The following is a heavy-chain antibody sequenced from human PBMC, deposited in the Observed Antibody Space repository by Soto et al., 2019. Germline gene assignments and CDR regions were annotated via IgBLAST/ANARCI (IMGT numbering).Heavy chain of an antibody. CDR1: GGTFSSYA. Sequence: QVQLVQSGAEVKKPGSSVKVSCKASGGTFSSYAISWVRQAPGQGLEWMGGIIPIFGTANYAQKFQGRVTITADESTSTAYMELSSLRSEDMAVYYCARGADYYDSSPGHYFDYWGQGTLVTVSS. V-gene: IGHV1-69*01. D-gene: IGHD3-22*01. CDR2: IIPIFGTA. J-gene: IGHJ4*02. CDR3: ARGADYYDSSPGHYFDY.